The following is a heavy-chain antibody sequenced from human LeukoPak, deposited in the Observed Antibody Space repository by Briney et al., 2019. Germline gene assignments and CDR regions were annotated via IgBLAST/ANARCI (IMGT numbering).Heavy chain of an antibody. CDR1: GGTFSSYA. J-gene: IGHJ4*02. V-gene: IGHV1-69*04. D-gene: IGHD6-25*01. CDR2: IIPILGIA. Sequence: SVKVSCKASGGTFSSYAISWVRQAPGQGLEWMGRIIPILGIANYAQKFQGRVTITADKSTSTAYMELSSLRSEDTAVYYCARRQRSGPPLDYWGQGTLVTVSS. CDR3: ARRQRSGPPLDY.